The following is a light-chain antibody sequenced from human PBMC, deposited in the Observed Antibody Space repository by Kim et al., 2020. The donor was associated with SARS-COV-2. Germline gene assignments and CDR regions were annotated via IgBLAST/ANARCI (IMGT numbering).Light chain of an antibody. CDR2: GAS. Sequence: DIVLTQSPGTLSLSPGERATLSCRASRAVSSNFLAWYQHKPGQPPRLLINGASFRAAGIPDRFSGSGSGTDFTLTISALEPEDFAVYYCQQHRSPSVYTFGQGTKLEI. CDR1: RAVSSNF. CDR3: QQHRSPSVYT. V-gene: IGKV3-20*01. J-gene: IGKJ2*01.